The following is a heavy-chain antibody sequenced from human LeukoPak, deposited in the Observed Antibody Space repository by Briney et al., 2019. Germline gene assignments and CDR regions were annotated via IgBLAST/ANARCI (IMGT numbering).Heavy chain of an antibody. CDR1: GFTFDDYA. Sequence: PGGSLRLSCAASGFTFDDYAMHWVRQAPGKGLEWVSGISWNSGSIGYADSVKGRFTISRDNAKNSLYLQMNSLRAEDTALYYCARAVAGTLLDYWGQGTLVTVSS. D-gene: IGHD6-19*01. V-gene: IGHV3-9*01. CDR2: ISWNSGSI. J-gene: IGHJ4*02. CDR3: ARAVAGTLLDY.